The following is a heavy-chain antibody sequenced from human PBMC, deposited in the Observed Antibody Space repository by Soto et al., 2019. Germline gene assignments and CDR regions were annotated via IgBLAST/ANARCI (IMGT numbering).Heavy chain of an antibody. CDR1: GFSLSTSGMC. CDR2: IDWDDDK. D-gene: IGHD2-2*01. J-gene: IGHJ6*02. Sequence: SGPTLVNPTQTLTLTCTFSGFSLSTSGMCVSWIRHPPVKALEWLALIDWDDDKYYSTSLKTRLTISKDTSKNQVVLTMTNMDPVDTATYYCARLVVPAAMGYYYYYGMDXWGQGTTVTVS. CDR3: ARLVVPAAMGYYYYYGMDX. V-gene: IGHV2-70*01.